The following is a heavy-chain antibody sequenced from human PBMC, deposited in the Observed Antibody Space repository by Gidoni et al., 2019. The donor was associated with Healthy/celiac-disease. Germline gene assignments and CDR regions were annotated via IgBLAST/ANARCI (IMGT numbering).Heavy chain of an antibody. CDR3: TRHPVLRFLEWLLIDY. Sequence: EVQLVESGGGLIQRGRSRRLSCTASGFTFGVYAMSWVRQVPGNGLEWVGFIRSKAYGGTTEYAASVKGRFTISSDDSKSIAYLQMNSLKTEDTAVYYCTRHPVLRFLEWLLIDYWGQGTLVTVSS. J-gene: IGHJ4*02. D-gene: IGHD3-3*01. CDR1: GFTFGVYA. V-gene: IGHV3-49*04. CDR2: IRSKAYGGTT.